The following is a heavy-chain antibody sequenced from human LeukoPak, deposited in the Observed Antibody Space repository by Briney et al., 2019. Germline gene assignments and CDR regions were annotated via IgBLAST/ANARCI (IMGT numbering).Heavy chain of an antibody. Sequence: GGSLRLSCAASGFTFSNYWMSWVRQAPGEGLEWVANIKQDGSDKYYVDSVKGRFTISRDNAKNLMFLQMNSLRAEDTAMYYCARDPYGGTDYWGQGTLVTVSS. CDR2: IKQDGSDK. D-gene: IGHD4-23*01. CDR1: GFTFSNYW. V-gene: IGHV3-7*01. CDR3: ARDPYGGTDY. J-gene: IGHJ4*02.